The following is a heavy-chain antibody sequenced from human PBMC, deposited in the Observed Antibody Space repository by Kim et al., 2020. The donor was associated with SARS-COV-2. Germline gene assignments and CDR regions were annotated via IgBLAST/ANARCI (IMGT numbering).Heavy chain of an antibody. Sequence: GGSLRLSCAASGFTFSSYGMHWVRQAPGKGLEWVAVISYDGSNKYYADSVKGRFTISRDNSKNTLYLQMNSLRAEDTAVYYCAKEDYDILTGYHQRGGFDYWGQGTLVTVSS. J-gene: IGHJ4*02. V-gene: IGHV3-30*18. CDR1: GFTFSSYG. CDR3: AKEDYDILTGYHQRGGFDY. CDR2: ISYDGSNK. D-gene: IGHD3-9*01.